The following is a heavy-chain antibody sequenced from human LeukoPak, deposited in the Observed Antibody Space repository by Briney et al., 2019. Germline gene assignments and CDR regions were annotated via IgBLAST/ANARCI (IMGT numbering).Heavy chain of an antibody. CDR2: ISSSGST. J-gene: IGHJ5*02. Sequence: SQTLSLTCTVSGGSLSSYYWNWIRQPAGKGLEWIGRISSSGSTTYNPSLKSRVTISVDTSKNQFSLKLSSGTAADTAVYYCAGDSGTSGEVKFDPWGQGALVTVSS. D-gene: IGHD3-16*01. CDR3: AGDSGTSGEVKFDP. CDR1: GGSLSSYY. V-gene: IGHV4-4*07.